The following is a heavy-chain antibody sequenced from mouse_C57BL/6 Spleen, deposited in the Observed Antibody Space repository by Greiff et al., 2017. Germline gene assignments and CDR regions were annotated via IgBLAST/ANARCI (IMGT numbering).Heavy chain of an antibody. V-gene: IGHV1-55*01. Sequence: VKLQQSGAELVKPGASVKMSCKASGYTFTSYWITWVKQRPGQGLEWIGDIYPGSGSTNYNEKFKSKATLTVDTSSSTAYMQLSSLTSEDSAVYYCARRGITTVVGFDYWGQGTTLTVSS. J-gene: IGHJ2*01. CDR2: IYPGSGST. CDR1: GYTFTSYW. CDR3: ARRGITTVVGFDY. D-gene: IGHD1-1*01.